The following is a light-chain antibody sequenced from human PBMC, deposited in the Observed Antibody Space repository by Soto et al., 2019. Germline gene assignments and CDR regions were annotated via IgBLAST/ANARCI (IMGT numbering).Light chain of an antibody. CDR3: QQSYSTVRT. J-gene: IGKJ1*01. CDR1: QSISSH. Sequence: DIQMTQSPSSLSASVGDRDIISCRASQSISSHLNWYQQKPGKAPKLLIYGTSNLQNGVPSRFSGSGSGTDFTLAINILQPEDFATYYCQQSYSTVRTFGQGTKVDIK. V-gene: IGKV1-39*01. CDR2: GTS.